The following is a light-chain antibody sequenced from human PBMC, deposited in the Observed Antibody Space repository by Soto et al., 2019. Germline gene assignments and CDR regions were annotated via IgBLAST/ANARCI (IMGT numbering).Light chain of an antibody. CDR3: QQYDSSPIT. CDR1: QSVSND. J-gene: IGKJ5*01. CDR2: DAS. Sequence: EIVLTQSPAILSLSAGERATLSCRASQSVSNDLAWYQQKPGQAPRLLVFDASNRATGIPARFSGSGSGTEFTLTISSLQSEDFAVYYCQQYDSSPITFGQGTRLEIK. V-gene: IGKV3D-15*02.